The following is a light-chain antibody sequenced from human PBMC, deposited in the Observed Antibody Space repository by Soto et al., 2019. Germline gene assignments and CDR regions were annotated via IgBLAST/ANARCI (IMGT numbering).Light chain of an antibody. CDR2: AAS. V-gene: IGKV1-39*01. CDR1: QSVRNY. CDR3: QETYSQPFT. J-gene: IGKJ3*01. Sequence: DLQMTQSPSSLSASVGDTITISCRASQSVRNYLNWYQQKPGKAPKLLIYAASSLQGGVPSRFSGSGSGTDFSLTISNLQPEDFATYVCQETYSQPFTFGPGTKVD.